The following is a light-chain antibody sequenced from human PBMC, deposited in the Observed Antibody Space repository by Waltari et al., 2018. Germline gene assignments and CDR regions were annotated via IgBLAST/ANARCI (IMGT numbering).Light chain of an antibody. Sequence: QSALTQPPSVSGSPGQSVTISRAGTSSDVGSYNYVSWYPKNPGTAPQLLIYDVNKRPSGVPDRFSGSKSDNTASLTVSGLQLEDEADYYCSSYRGAYSLVFGGGTKLTVL. CDR2: DVN. CDR1: SSDVGSYNY. CDR3: SSYRGAYSLV. V-gene: IGLV2-8*01. J-gene: IGLJ2*01.